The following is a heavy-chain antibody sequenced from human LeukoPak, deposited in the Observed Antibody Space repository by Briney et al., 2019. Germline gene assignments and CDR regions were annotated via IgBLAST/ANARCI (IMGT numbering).Heavy chain of an antibody. CDR1: GFTFSDHY. Sequence: GGSLRLSCAASGFTFSDHYMSWIRQAPGKGLEWVSYISSSSSYTNYADSVKGRFTISRDNAKNSLYLQMNSLRAEDTAVCYCARDWGMGPGTDYWGQGILVTVSS. V-gene: IGHV3-11*06. J-gene: IGHJ4*02. CDR2: ISSSSSYT. CDR3: ARDWGMGPGTDY. D-gene: IGHD6-13*01.